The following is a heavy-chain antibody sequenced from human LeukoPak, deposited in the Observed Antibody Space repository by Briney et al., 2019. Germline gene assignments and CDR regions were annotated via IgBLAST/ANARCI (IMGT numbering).Heavy chain of an antibody. J-gene: IGHJ4*02. Sequence: HAGGSLRLSCAASGFTFINYSMNWVRQAPGKGLEWVSCITSSGSSLYYADSVKGRFTISRDTATNSLYLRMNSLRAEDTAVYYCARVGYCSSTSCPRNFDYWGQGTLVAVSS. CDR2: ITSSGSSL. V-gene: IGHV3-48*04. D-gene: IGHD2-2*01. CDR3: ARVGYCSSTSCPRNFDY. CDR1: GFTFINYS.